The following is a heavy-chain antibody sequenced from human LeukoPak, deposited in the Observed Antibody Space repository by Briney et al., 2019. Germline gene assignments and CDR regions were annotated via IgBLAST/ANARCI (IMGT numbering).Heavy chain of an antibody. CDR1: GFTFSNYA. V-gene: IGHV3-21*04. CDR2: ISEFGNDP. J-gene: IGHJ6*02. Sequence: GGSLRLSCAASGFTFSNYAMNWVRQAPGKGLEWVSSISEFGNDPSYADSVKGRFTISKDNAKNSLYLQMNSLRAEDTALYHCARNNGMDVWGQGTTVIVSS. CDR3: ARNNGMDV.